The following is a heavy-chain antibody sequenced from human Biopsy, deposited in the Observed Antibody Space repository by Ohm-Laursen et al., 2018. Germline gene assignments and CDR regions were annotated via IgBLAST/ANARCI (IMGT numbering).Heavy chain of an antibody. CDR3: AKDRWPHVVVVTTNFDS. V-gene: IGHV3-23*01. CDR2: VTGSGRST. Sequence: SLRLSCAASGFTFSGYAMSWVRQGPEKGLEWVSVVTGSGRSTYYTDSVKGRFTISRDNSKNTLYLQMNSLRAEDTAVYYCAKDRWPHVVVVTTNFDSWGQGTLVTVSS. J-gene: IGHJ4*02. D-gene: IGHD2-21*02. CDR1: GFTFSGYA.